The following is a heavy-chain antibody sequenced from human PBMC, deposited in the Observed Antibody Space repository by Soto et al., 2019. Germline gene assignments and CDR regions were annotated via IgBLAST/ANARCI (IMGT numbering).Heavy chain of an antibody. CDR3: AKDEVRTPSLYAMDV. J-gene: IGHJ6*02. V-gene: IGHV3-30*01. CDR1: GFTFSSFA. D-gene: IGHD3-10*01. Sequence: GGSLRLSCAASGFTFSSFAMHWVRQPPGKGPQWVALISYDGSNRNSADSVKGRFTISRDNSKNTLYLQMNSLRVEDTAVYYCAKDEVRTPSLYAMDVWGQGTTVTVSS. CDR2: ISYDGSNR.